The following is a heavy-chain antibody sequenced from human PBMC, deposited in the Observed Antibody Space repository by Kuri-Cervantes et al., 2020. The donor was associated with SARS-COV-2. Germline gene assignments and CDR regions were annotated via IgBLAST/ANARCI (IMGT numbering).Heavy chain of an antibody. D-gene: IGHD1-7*01. V-gene: IGHV4-38-2*02. Sequence: SETLSLTCTVSGYSISSGYYWGWIRQPPGKGLEWIGSIYYSGSTYYNPSLKSRVTISVDTSKNQFSLKLSSVTAADTAVYYCARGGTGTTYRYYYYYMDVWGKGTTVTVSS. J-gene: IGHJ6*03. CDR2: IYYSGST. CDR3: ARGGTGTTYRYYYYYMDV. CDR1: GYSISSGYY.